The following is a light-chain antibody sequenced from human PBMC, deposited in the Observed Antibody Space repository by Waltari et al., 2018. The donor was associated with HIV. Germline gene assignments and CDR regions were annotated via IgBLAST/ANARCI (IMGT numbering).Light chain of an antibody. Sequence: SALTQPPSASGSPGQSVTLSCTGTSSDVGGYNYVSWHQQHPGKAPKLMIYDVIKRPSGVPDRFSGSKSGNTASLTFSGLQPEDEADYYCSSHAGSKVVFGGVTRLTVL. CDR1: SSDVGGYNY. CDR3: SSHAGSKVV. CDR2: DVI. J-gene: IGLJ2*01. V-gene: IGLV2-8*01.